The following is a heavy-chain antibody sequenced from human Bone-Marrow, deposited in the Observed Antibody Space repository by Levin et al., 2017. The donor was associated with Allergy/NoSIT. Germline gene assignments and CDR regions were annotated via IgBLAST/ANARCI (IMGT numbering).Heavy chain of an antibody. D-gene: IGHD3-22*01. CDR1: GFTFSDYY. Sequence: GESLKISCAASGFTFSDYYMSWIRQAPGKGLEWVSYISSSGSTIYYADSVKGRFTISRDNAKNSLYLQMNSLRAEDTAVYYCARVVTMIVVVINYWFDPWGQGTLVTVSS. CDR2: ISSSGSTI. CDR3: ARVVTMIVVVINYWFDP. J-gene: IGHJ5*02. V-gene: IGHV3-11*01.